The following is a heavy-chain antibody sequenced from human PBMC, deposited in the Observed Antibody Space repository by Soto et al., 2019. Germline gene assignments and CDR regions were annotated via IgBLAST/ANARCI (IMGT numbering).Heavy chain of an antibody. D-gene: IGHD3-10*01. J-gene: IGHJ4*01. CDR1: GGSGVGVSGC. Sequence: SQTLSLTRSVAGGSGVGVSGCCIWIRQTPGKGLEWIGYIYYSGSTNYNPSLKSRVTISVDTSKNQFSLKLSSVTAADTAVYYCARQEGGIRVSDYWGHGTLVSVYS. CDR2: IYYSGST. CDR3: ARQEGGIRVSDY. V-gene: IGHV4-61*01.